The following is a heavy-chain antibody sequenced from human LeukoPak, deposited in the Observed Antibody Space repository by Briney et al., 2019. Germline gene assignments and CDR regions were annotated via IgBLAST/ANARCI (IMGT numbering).Heavy chain of an antibody. J-gene: IGHJ4*02. V-gene: IGHV4-30-2*01. CDR1: GGSISSGGYS. Sequence: PSETLSLTCAVSGGSISSGGYSWSWIRQPPGKGLEWIGYIYHSESTYYNPSLKSRVTISVDRSKNQFSLKLGPVTAADTAVYYCASGIQYYDYVWGSYRPGFDYWGQGTLVTVSS. CDR3: ASGIQYYDYVWGSYRPGFDY. CDR2: IYHSEST. D-gene: IGHD3-16*02.